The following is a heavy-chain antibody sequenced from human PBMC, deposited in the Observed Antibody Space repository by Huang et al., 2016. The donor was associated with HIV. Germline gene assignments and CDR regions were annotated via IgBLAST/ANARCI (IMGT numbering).Heavy chain of an antibody. V-gene: IGHV4-59*11. Sequence: QVQLQESGPGLVKPSETLSLTCTVAGCSISSHYWSWIRQPPGKGLEWIGSIYYRGSTNYNPSLKSRVTISVDTSKNQFSLKLSAVTAADTAVYYCARDTMVRGFDYWGQGTLVTVSS. CDR3: ARDTMVRGFDY. CDR2: IYYRGST. D-gene: IGHD3-10*01. J-gene: IGHJ4*02. CDR1: GCSISSHY.